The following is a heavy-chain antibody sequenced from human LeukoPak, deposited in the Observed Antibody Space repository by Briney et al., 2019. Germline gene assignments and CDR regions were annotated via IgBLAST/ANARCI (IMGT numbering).Heavy chain of an antibody. D-gene: IGHD2-15*01. CDR2: INPNSGGT. CDR1: GYTFTGYY. Sequence: ASVKVSCKASGYTFTGYYMHWVRQAPGQGLEWMGRINPNSGGTNYAQKFQGRVTMTRDTSISTAYMELRSLRSDDTAVYYCARVPLGYCSGGSCYGVYYYMDVWGKGTTVTVSS. J-gene: IGHJ6*03. V-gene: IGHV1-2*06. CDR3: ARVPLGYCSGGSCYGVYYYMDV.